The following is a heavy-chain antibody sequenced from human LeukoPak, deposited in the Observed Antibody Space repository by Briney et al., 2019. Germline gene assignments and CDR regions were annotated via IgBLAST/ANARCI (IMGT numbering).Heavy chain of an antibody. CDR1: GGTFSSYA. CDR3: ARDHLYCSSTSCYHTTLFYYYMDV. V-gene: IGHV1-69*13. D-gene: IGHD2-2*01. CDR2: IIPIFGTA. J-gene: IGHJ6*03. Sequence: ASVKVSCKASGGTFSSYAISWVRQAPGQGLEWMGGIIPIFGTANYAQKFQGRVTITADEPTSTAYMELSSLRSEDTAVYYCARDHLYCSSTSCYHTTLFYYYMDVWGKGTTVTVSS.